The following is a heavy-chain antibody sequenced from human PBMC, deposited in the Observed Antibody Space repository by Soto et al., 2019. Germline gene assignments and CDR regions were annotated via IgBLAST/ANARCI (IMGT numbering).Heavy chain of an antibody. V-gene: IGHV4-59*08. D-gene: IGHD6-13*01. CDR1: GGSISSYY. Sequence: PSETLSLTYTVSGGSISSYYWSWIRQPPGKGLEWIGYIYYSGSTNYNPSLKSRVTISADTSKNQFSLRLRSVTAADTAVYYCARPALSSVTAAGSIDKWGQGTLVTVSS. CDR2: IYYSGST. J-gene: IGHJ4*02. CDR3: ARPALSSVTAAGSIDK.